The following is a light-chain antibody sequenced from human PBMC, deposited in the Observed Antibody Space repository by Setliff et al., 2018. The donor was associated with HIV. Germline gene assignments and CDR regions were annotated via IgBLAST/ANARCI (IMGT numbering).Light chain of an antibody. J-gene: IGLJ1*01. CDR2: DVN. CDR1: SRDVGGGSNY. V-gene: IGLV2-14*03. CDR3: CSFTSSNTYV. Sequence: QSVLTQAASVSGSPGQSITMSCTGTSRDVGGGSNYVSWFQQHPGKAPKLIIFDVNKRPSGVSDRFSASKSGNTASLTISGLQADDEADYYCCSFTSSNTYVFGTGTKATVL.